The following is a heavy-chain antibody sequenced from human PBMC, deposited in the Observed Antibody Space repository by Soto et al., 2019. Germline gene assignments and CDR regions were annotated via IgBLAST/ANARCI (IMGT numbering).Heavy chain of an antibody. Sequence: SETLSLTCAVYGGSFSGYYWSWIRQPPGKGLEWIGEINHSGSTNYNPSLKSRVTISVDTSKNQFSLKLSSVTAADTAVYYCARGYGYSYGTGGLRSYYYMDVWGKGTTVTVSS. V-gene: IGHV4-34*01. CDR3: ARGYGYSYGTGGLRSYYYMDV. CDR2: INHSGST. D-gene: IGHD5-18*01. J-gene: IGHJ6*03. CDR1: GGSFSGYY.